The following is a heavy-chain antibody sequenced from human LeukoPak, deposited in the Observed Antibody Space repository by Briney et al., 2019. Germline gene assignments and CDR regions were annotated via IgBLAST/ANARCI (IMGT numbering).Heavy chain of an antibody. CDR3: ARDHNYAFDN. CDR1: GFAFSSNW. CDR2: ISPDGSGK. V-gene: IGHV3-7*01. D-gene: IGHD1-1*01. J-gene: IGHJ4*02. Sequence: GGSLRLSCAASGFAFSSNWMSWVRQAPGRGLELVANISPDGSGKYCMDSVKGRCAISRDNARSSLDLQMNSLRVEDTAVYYCARDHNYAFDNWGQGTLVTVSS.